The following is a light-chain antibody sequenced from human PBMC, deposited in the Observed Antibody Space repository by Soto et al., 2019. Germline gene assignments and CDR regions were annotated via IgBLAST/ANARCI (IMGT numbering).Light chain of an antibody. J-gene: IGKJ1*01. CDR1: QSISSW. Sequence: DIQMTQSPSTLSASVGDRVTITCRASQSISSWLAWYQQKPGKAPKLLIYKAYSLESGVPSRFSGSGSGTEFTLTISSLQPDDFATYYCQQYNSYSPRTFGQGTKVEIK. CDR2: KAY. V-gene: IGKV1-5*03. CDR3: QQYNSYSPRT.